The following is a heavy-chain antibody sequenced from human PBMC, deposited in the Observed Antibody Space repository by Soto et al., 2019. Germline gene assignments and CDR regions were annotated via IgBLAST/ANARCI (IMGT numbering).Heavy chain of an antibody. J-gene: IGHJ4*02. D-gene: IGHD1-1*01. Sequence: QVQLQESGPGLVKPSQTLSLTCTVSSGPISSGGYYWSWIRQHPGKGLEWIGYIYYSGITYYNPSLKSRVTISVDTSKNQFSLKLSSVTAADTAVYYCARWPQLEPRFDYWGQGTLVTVSS. CDR3: ARWPQLEPRFDY. V-gene: IGHV4-31*03. CDR1: SGPISSGGYY. CDR2: IYYSGIT.